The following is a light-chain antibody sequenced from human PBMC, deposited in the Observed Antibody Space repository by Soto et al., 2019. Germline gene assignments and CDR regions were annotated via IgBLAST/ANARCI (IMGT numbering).Light chain of an antibody. CDR3: CSFAGGSAVI. J-gene: IGLJ2*01. V-gene: IGLV2-23*01. Sequence: QSVLTQPASVSGSPGQSITISCTGTSSDVGSYNLVSWYQQHPGKAPKLIIYEGTKRPSGVSNRFSGSNSGNTASLTISGLQAEDEANYCCCSFAGGSAVIFGGGTKLTVL. CDR1: SSDVGSYNL. CDR2: EGT.